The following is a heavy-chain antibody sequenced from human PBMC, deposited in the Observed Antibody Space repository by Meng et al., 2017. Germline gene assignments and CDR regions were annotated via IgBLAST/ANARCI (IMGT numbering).Heavy chain of an antibody. Sequence: SETLSLTCTVPGCSISSGSYYWSWIRQPAGKGLEWIGRIYTSGSTNYNPSLKSRVTISVDTSKNQFSLKLSSVTAADTAVYYCARGITMVRGVISLWFDPWGQGTLVTVSS. CDR1: GCSISSGSYY. J-gene: IGHJ5*02. V-gene: IGHV4-61*02. D-gene: IGHD3-10*01. CDR3: ARGITMVRGVISLWFDP. CDR2: IYTSGST.